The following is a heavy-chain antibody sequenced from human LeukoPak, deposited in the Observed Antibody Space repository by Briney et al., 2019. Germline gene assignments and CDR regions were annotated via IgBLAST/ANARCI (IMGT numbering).Heavy chain of an antibody. D-gene: IGHD6-13*01. Sequence: GGSLRLSCAASGFTFSSHWMSWVRQAPRKGLEWLANIKEDGSEKYYVDSVKGRFTIFRDNAKNSLYLQMNSLRDEDTAVYFCARFRSSRYWVDAFDIWGQGTMVIVSS. CDR3: ARFRSSRYWVDAFDI. V-gene: IGHV3-7*01. CDR1: GFTFSSHW. J-gene: IGHJ3*02. CDR2: IKEDGSEK.